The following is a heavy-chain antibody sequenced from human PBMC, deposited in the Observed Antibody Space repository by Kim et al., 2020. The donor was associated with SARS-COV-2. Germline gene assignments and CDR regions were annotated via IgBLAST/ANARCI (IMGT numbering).Heavy chain of an antibody. CDR1: GGSISSYY. D-gene: IGHD1-26*01. CDR2: IYTSGST. J-gene: IGHJ3*02. Sequence: SETLSLTCTVSGGSISSYYWSWIRQPAGKGLEWIGRIYTSGSTNYNPSLKSRVTMSVDTSKNQFSLKLSSVTAADTAVYYCARDGVAPSEWELRGFGAFDIWGQGTMVTVSS. V-gene: IGHV4-4*07. CDR3: ARDGVAPSEWELRGFGAFDI.